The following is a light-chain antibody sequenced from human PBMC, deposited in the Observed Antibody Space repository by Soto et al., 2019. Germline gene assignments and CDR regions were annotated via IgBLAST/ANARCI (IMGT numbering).Light chain of an antibody. Sequence: ALAQPASVSGSPGQSITISCTGTSSDVGGYNYVSWYQQHPGKAPKLMIYEVTNRPSGVSNRFSGSKSGNTASLTISGLQAEDEADYYCSSYTSRITRVFGTGTKVTVL. CDR2: EVT. CDR3: SSYTSRITRV. CDR1: SSDVGGYNY. J-gene: IGLJ1*01. V-gene: IGLV2-14*01.